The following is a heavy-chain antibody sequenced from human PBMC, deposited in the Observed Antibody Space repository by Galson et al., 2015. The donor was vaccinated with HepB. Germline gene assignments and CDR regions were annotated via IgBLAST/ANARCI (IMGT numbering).Heavy chain of an antibody. CDR1: GYTFSTYS. CDR2: ISPYDGST. D-gene: IGHD2-15*01. Sequence: SVKVSCKASGYTFSTYSITWVRQAPGQGLEWMGWISPYDGSTNYAQKLQGRVTMTTETSTTTAYMELRSLRSDDTAVYYCARGGFVAVVTATLNNWFDPWGQGTLVTVSS. J-gene: IGHJ5*02. CDR3: ARGGFVAVVTATLNNWFDP. V-gene: IGHV1-18*01.